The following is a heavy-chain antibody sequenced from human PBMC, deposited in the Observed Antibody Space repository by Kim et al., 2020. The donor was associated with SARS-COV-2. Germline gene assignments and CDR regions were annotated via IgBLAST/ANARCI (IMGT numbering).Heavy chain of an antibody. V-gene: IGHV3-21*01. Sequence: GGSLRLSCATSGFTFSSYSMNWVRQAPGKGLEWVSSISSSSSYIYYADSVKGRFTISRDNAKNSLYLQMNSLRAEDTAVYYCASLIAAAGTDPLYWGQGTLVTVSS. CDR3: ASLIAAAGTDPLY. J-gene: IGHJ4*02. CDR2: ISSSSSYI. D-gene: IGHD6-13*01. CDR1: GFTFSSYS.